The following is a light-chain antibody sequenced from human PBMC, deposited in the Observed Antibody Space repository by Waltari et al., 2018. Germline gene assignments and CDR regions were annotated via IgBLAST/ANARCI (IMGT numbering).Light chain of an antibody. CDR1: QSISNW. CDR2: KAS. J-gene: IGKJ4*01. V-gene: IGKV1-5*03. Sequence: DMQMTQSPSTLSASVGDRVTITCRASQSISNWLAWYQQKPGKAPKLLTYKASTLESGVPSRFSGSGSGTEFTLTISSLQPDDFATYYCQQYNSYSLLTFGGGTKVEIK. CDR3: QQYNSYSLLT.